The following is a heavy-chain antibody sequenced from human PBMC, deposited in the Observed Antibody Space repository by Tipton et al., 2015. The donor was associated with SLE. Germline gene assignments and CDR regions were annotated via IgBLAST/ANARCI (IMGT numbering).Heavy chain of an antibody. CDR3: ARTEVGGYSHDAFDL. Sequence: TLSLTCTVSGGSISSGSYYWSWIRQPAGKGLEWIGRIYTSGSTNYNPSLKSRVTMSVATSKNQFSLKLSSVTAADTAVYYCARTEVGGYSHDAFDLWGHGTMVTVSS. D-gene: IGHD6-25*01. V-gene: IGHV4-61*02. CDR1: GGSISSGSYY. CDR2: IYTSGST. J-gene: IGHJ3*01.